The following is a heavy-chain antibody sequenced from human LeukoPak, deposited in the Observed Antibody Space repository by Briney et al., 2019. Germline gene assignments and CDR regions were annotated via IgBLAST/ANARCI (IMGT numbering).Heavy chain of an antibody. CDR2: IYYSGST. CDR3: ARSGYSYDLVDC. CDR1: VGSMSSYY. D-gene: IGHD5-18*01. V-gene: IGHV4-59*08. J-gene: IGHJ4*02. Sequence: PSETLSLTCTVSVGSMSSYYWNWIRQPPGKGLEWIGYIYYSGSTNYNPSLKSRATISVDTSKNQFSLKLSSVTAADTAVYYCARSGYSYDLVDCWGQGTLVTVSS.